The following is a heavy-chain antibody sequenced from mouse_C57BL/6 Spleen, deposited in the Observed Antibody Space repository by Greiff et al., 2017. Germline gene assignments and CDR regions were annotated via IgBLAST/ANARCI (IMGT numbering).Heavy chain of an antibody. J-gene: IGHJ4*01. CDR1: GYTFTDYN. V-gene: IGHV1-22*01. Sequence: EVQLQQSGPELVTPGASVSMSCKASGYTFTDYNMHWVKQSHGKSLEWLGYINPNNGGTSYNQKFKGQATLTVNKSSRAAYMELRSLTSEDSAVYYCASYGNYYAMDYWGQGTSVTVSS. D-gene: IGHD2-1*01. CDR2: INPNNGGT. CDR3: ASYGNYYAMDY.